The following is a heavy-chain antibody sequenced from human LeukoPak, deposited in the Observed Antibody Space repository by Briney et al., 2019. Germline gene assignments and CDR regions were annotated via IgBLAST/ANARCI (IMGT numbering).Heavy chain of an antibody. Sequence: GGSLRLSCAASGFTFSSHWMHWVRQAPGKGLVWVSRMDTDGSNINYADSVKGRFTISRDNAKNTLYLQMNSLGAEDTAVYYCARGGEGYNGPGFNWGQGTLVTVSS. CDR2: MDTDGSNI. J-gene: IGHJ4*02. CDR3: ARGGEGYNGPGFN. V-gene: IGHV3-74*01. CDR1: GFTFSSHW. D-gene: IGHD5-12*01.